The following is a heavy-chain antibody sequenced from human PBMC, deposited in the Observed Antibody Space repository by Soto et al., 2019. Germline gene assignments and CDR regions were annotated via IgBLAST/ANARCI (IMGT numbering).Heavy chain of an antibody. J-gene: IGHJ4*02. CDR1: GGSGTCSSYY. CDR2: TSNSGRT. CDR3: ARGGGSTKVDY. D-gene: IGHD2-2*01. Sequence: QVQLQESGPGLVKPSQTLSLSCTVSGGSGTCSSYYWCRISQHPGEGREWIGFTSNSGRTSYNPSINRRVTISVDTSSNQFAPTVKSGTTAGTAVYYCARGGGSTKVDYWGQGTLVTVSP. V-gene: IGHV4-31*03.